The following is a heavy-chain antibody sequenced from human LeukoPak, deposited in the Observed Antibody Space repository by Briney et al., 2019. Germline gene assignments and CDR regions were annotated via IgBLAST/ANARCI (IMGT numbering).Heavy chain of an antibody. J-gene: IGHJ5*02. Sequence: SETLSLTCTVSGVSISSINSYWGWTRQPPGKGLEWIGSLYYSGRTYYNPSLKSRATISVDTSKNQFSLRLRSVTAADTTVYYCARVGIYYDTRGYSWPHWFDPWGQGTLVTVSS. V-gene: IGHV4-39*07. CDR3: ARVGIYYDTRGYSWPHWFDP. CDR1: GVSISSINSY. D-gene: IGHD3-22*01. CDR2: LYYSGRT.